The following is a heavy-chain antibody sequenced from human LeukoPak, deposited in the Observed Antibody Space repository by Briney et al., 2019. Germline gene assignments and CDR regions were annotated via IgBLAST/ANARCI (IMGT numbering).Heavy chain of an antibody. Sequence: GGSLRLSCAASGFTFSSYAMHWVRQAPGKGLERVAVISYDGSNKYYADSVKGRFTISRDNSKNTLYLQMNSLRAEDTAVYYCARDDIVVVPAAMERYYYYYNGMDVWGKGTTVTVSS. J-gene: IGHJ6*04. CDR3: ARDDIVVVPAAMERYYYYYNGMDV. D-gene: IGHD2-2*01. CDR1: GFTFSSYA. CDR2: ISYDGSNK. V-gene: IGHV3-30*04.